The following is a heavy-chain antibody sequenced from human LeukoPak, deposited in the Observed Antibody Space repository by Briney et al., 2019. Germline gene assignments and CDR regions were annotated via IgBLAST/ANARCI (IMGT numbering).Heavy chain of an antibody. CDR2: VYSNNST. CDR1: GFTVSRNY. V-gene: IGHV3-53*01. J-gene: IGHJ4*02. Sequence: GGSLRLSCAASGFTVSRNYMTWVRQAPGKGLEWVSVVYSNNSTYYADSVKGRFTISRDSSNNTLYLQMSSLRVEDTAVYYCAREDTMIARRGGLGYWGQGTLVTVSS. D-gene: IGHD3-22*01. CDR3: AREDTMIARRGGLGY.